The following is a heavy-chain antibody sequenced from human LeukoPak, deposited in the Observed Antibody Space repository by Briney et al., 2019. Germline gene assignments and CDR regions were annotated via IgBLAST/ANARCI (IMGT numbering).Heavy chain of an antibody. Sequence: GASVKVSCKASGFTFSSSVMQWVRQARGQRLEWLGWIVVGSGNTNYAQKFQERVTITRDMSTSTAYMELSSLRTEDTAVYYCAADIVGATGYYFDYWGQGTLVTVSS. J-gene: IGHJ4*02. V-gene: IGHV1-58*02. CDR1: GFTFSSSV. CDR3: AADIVGATGYYFDY. D-gene: IGHD1-26*01. CDR2: IVVGSGNT.